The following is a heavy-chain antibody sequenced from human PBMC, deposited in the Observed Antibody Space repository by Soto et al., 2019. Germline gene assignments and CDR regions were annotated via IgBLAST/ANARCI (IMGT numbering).Heavy chain of an antibody. CDR3: ARGHVDSGWYGVGDY. CDR1: GYTFTSYG. V-gene: IGHV1-18*01. CDR2: IRAYNGNT. D-gene: IGHD6-13*01. J-gene: IGHJ4*02. Sequence: QVQLVQSGAEVKKPGASVKVSCKASGYTFTSYGITWVRQAPGQGLEWMGWIRAYNGNTNYAQKLQDRVTMTTDTSTSTAYMELRSLRSDDTAVYYCARGHVDSGWYGVGDYWGQGTLVTVSS.